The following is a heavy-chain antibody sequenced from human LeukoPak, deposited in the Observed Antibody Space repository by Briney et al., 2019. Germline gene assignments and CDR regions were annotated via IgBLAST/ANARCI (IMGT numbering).Heavy chain of an antibody. V-gene: IGHV3-21*03. Sequence: PGGSLRLSCAASGFTFSSYSMNWVRQAPGKGLEWVSSISSSSSYIYYADSVKGRFTISRDNAKNSLYLQMNSLRAEDTAVYYCARREGGASPFDYWGQGTLVTVSS. CDR1: GFTFSSYS. CDR2: ISSSSSYI. CDR3: ARREGGASPFDY. J-gene: IGHJ4*02. D-gene: IGHD3-16*01.